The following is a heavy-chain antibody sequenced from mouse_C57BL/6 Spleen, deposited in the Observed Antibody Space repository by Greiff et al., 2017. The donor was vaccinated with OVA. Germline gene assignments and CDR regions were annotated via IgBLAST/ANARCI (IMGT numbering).Heavy chain of an antibody. D-gene: IGHD3-3*01. Sequence: VKLMESGPGLVAPSQSLSITCTVSGFSLTSYGVHWVRQPPGKGLEWLVVIWSDGSTTYNSALKSRLSISKDKSKSQVFLKMNSLQTDDTAMYYCARHGGGPHYYAMDYWGQGTSVTVSS. CDR3: ARHGGGPHYYAMDY. CDR1: GFSLTSYG. J-gene: IGHJ4*01. V-gene: IGHV2-6-1*01. CDR2: IWSDGST.